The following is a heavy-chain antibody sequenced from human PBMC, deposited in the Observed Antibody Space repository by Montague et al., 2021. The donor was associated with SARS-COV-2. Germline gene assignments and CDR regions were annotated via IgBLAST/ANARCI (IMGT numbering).Heavy chain of an antibody. Sequence: TLSLTCTVSGGSISSGGYYWSWIRQHPGKGLEWIGYIYYSGSTYYNPSLKSRVTISVDTSKNQFSLKLSSMTAADTAVYYCARVRITMIVVVDAFDIWGQGTMVTVSS. CDR1: GGSISSGGYY. V-gene: IGHV4-31*03. CDR3: ARVRITMIVVVDAFDI. J-gene: IGHJ3*02. D-gene: IGHD3-22*01. CDR2: IYYSGST.